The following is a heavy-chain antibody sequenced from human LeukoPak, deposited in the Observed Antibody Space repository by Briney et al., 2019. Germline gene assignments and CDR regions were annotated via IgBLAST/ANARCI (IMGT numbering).Heavy chain of an antibody. CDR3: AKAPSTDTYRLRWFDL. V-gene: IGHV3-23*01. Sequence: PGGSLRLSCAASGFTFDDCAMNWVRQAPGEGLEWVSGITGGGSVYYADSVRGRFTISRDNSKNTLYLQMNSLRAEDTAVYYCAKAPSTDTYRLRWFDLWGLGTLVTVSS. CDR1: GFTFDDCA. J-gene: IGHJ5*02. CDR2: ITGGGSV. D-gene: IGHD4-11*01.